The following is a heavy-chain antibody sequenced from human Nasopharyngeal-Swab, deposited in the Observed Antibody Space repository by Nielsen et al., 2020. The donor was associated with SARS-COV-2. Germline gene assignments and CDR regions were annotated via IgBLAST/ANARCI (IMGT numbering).Heavy chain of an antibody. Sequence: PGKGLEWVSGISWNSGSIGYADSVKGRFTISRDNAKNSLYLQMNSLRAEDTAVYYCARDFDAFDIWGQGTLDTVSS. CDR2: ISWNSGSI. CDR3: ARDFDAFDI. V-gene: IGHV3-9*01. J-gene: IGHJ3*02.